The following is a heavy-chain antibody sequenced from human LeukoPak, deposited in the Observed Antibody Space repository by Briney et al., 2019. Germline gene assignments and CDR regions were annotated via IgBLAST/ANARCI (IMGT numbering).Heavy chain of an antibody. D-gene: IGHD2-2*02. CDR1: GYTFTGYY. CDR3: ARERGYCSSSGCHTSDAFDI. Sequence: ASVKVSCKASGYTFTGYYMHWVRQAPGQGLEWMGWINPNSGGTNYAQKFQGRVTMTRDTSISTAYMELSRLRSDDTAVYYCARERGYCSSSGCHTSDAFDIWGQGTMVTVSS. CDR2: INPNSGGT. J-gene: IGHJ3*02. V-gene: IGHV1-2*02.